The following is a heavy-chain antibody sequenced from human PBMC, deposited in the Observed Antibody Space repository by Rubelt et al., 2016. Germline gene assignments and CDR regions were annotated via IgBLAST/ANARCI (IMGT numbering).Heavy chain of an antibody. CDR3: ARGPFCSGTSCHYSFDY. D-gene: IGHD2-2*01. CDR1: GGSFSGYS. CDR2: IYYSGST. J-gene: IGHJ4*02. V-gene: IGHV4-59*01. Sequence: QVQLQESGPGLVKPSETLSLTCAVYGGSFSGYSWTWIRQPPGKGLEWIGSIYYSGSTNYNPSLKSRVTISVDTSKNQFSLRPSSVTAADTAVYYCARGPFCSGTSCHYSFDYWGQGTLVTVSS.